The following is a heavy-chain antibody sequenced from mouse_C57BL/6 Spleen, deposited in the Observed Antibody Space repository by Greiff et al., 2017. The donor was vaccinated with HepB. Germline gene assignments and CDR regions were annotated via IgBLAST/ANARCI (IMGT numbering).Heavy chain of an antibody. J-gene: IGHJ4*01. D-gene: IGHD1-1*01. Sequence: QVHVKQPGAELVRPGSSVKLSCKASGYTFTSYWMDWVKQRPGQGLEWIGNIYPSDSETHYNQKFKDKATLTVDKSSSTAYMQLSSLTSEDSAVYYCARDGSRDYYAMDYWGQGTSVTVSS. CDR2: IYPSDSET. CDR1: GYTFTSYW. CDR3: ARDGSRDYYAMDY. V-gene: IGHV1-61*01.